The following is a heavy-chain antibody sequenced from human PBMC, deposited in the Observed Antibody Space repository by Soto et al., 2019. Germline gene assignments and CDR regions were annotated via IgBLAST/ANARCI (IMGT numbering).Heavy chain of an antibody. J-gene: IGHJ6*02. Sequence: GGSLGLSCAASGFTVSSYAMSWVRQAPGKGREWVSDMSGSGGSTYYADSVKGRFTISRDNSKKTLYLQMNSLRAEDTAVHYCAKVKGIVDQGPPMVYYYYGMDVWGQGTTVTVSS. V-gene: IGHV3-23*01. CDR3: AKVKGIVDQGPPMVYYYYGMDV. D-gene: IGHD2-15*01. CDR1: GFTVSSYA. CDR2: MSGSGGST.